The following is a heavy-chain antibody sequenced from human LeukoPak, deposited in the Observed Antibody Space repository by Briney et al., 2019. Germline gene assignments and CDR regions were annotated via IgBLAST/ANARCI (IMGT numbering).Heavy chain of an antibody. CDR3: ASGDSSGYYPIDY. CDR1: GGTFSSYA. J-gene: IGHJ4*02. D-gene: IGHD3-22*01. CDR2: IIPIFGTA. Sequence: ASVKVSCKASGGTFSSYAISWVRQAPGQGLEWMGGIIPIFGTANYAQKFQGRVTITADESTSTAYMELSSLRSEDTAVYYCASGDSSGYYPIDYWGQGTLVTVSS. V-gene: IGHV1-69*13.